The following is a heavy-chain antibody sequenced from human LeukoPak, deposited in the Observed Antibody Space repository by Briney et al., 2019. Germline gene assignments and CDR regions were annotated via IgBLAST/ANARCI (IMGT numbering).Heavy chain of an antibody. CDR3: ARDLEGLERLLDY. Sequence: ASVKVSCKASGYTFTGYYIHWMRQAPGQGLEWMGWINPDSGGTKYAQKFQGRVTLTRDTSISTAYMELSRLRSDDTAVYYCARDLEGLERLLDYWGQGTLVTVSS. CDR1: GYTFTGYY. J-gene: IGHJ4*02. CDR2: INPDSGGT. D-gene: IGHD1-1*01. V-gene: IGHV1-2*02.